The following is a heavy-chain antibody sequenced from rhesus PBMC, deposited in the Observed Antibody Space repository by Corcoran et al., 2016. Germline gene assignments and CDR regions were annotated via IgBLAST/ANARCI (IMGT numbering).Heavy chain of an antibody. D-gene: IGHD3-16*01. CDR3: GRSYLSPVYGLDS. CDR1: GFSLSTSGMR. J-gene: IGHJ6*01. CDR2: SDWDDGK. V-gene: IGHV2S2*01. Sequence: QVTLKESGPALVKPTQTLTLTCTFSGFSLSTSGMRVSWIRHPPGKALAGLSRSDWDDGKYYSTSLKKKLTIYKDASKNQVVLTMAHMGPVDTATYYLGRSYLSPVYGLDSWGQGVVVTVSS.